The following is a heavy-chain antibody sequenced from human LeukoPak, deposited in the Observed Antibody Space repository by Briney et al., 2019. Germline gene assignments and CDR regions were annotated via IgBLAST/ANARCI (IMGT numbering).Heavy chain of an antibody. Sequence: ASVKVSCKASGYTFTGYYMHWVRQAPGQGLEWMGWINPNSGGTNYAQNFQGRVTMTRDTSISTAYMELSRLRSDDTAVYYCARLKVLVVRGVQFDDWGQGTLVTVSS. CDR2: INPNSGGT. V-gene: IGHV1-2*02. CDR1: GYTFTGYY. CDR3: ARLKVLVVRGVQFDD. D-gene: IGHD3-10*01. J-gene: IGHJ4*02.